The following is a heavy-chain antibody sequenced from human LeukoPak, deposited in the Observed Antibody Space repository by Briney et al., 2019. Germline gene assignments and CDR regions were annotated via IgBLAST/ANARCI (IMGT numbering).Heavy chain of an antibody. D-gene: IGHD3-10*01. Sequence: ASVKVSCKASGYTFTSYGISWVRQAPGQGLEWMGWISAYNGNTNYAQKLQGRVTMTTDTSTSTAYMELRSLRSDDTAVYYCARAEDMLNMVRGVKYYYMDVWGKGTTVTVSS. CDR2: ISAYNGNT. V-gene: IGHV1-18*01. CDR1: GYTFTSYG. CDR3: ARAEDMLNMVRGVKYYYMDV. J-gene: IGHJ6*03.